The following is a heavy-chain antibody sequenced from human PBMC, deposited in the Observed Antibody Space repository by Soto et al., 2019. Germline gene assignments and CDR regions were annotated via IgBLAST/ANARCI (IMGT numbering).Heavy chain of an antibody. D-gene: IGHD3-3*01. CDR1: GYTFTSYG. Sequence: ASVKVSCKASGYTFTSYGIHWVRQAPGQRLEWMGWINAANGDTKYSPKFQGRVTITRDTSASTAYMELSSLRSDDTAVYYCARVRFLEWLSAYNWFDPWGQGTLVTVSS. J-gene: IGHJ5*02. CDR2: INAANGDT. V-gene: IGHV1-3*01. CDR3: ARVRFLEWLSAYNWFDP.